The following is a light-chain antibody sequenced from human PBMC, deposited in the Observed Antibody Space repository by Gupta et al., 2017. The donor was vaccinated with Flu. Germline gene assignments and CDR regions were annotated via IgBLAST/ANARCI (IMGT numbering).Light chain of an antibody. CDR1: QSISSY. CDR2: TES. V-gene: IGKV1-39*01. Sequence: DIQMTQSPSSLSASVGDRVTITCRASQSISSYLYWYQQKPGKSPKLLIHTESSLQSCVPSSFSGSGSGTDFTLTISNLQPEDFATYYCQQSYSTPGFTFGPGTKVDIK. CDR3: QQSYSTPGFT. J-gene: IGKJ3*01.